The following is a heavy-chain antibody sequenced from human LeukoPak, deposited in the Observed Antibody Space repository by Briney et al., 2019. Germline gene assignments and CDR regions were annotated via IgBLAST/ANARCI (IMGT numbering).Heavy chain of an antibody. J-gene: IGHJ4*02. CDR3: ARSIGVTIFDY. Sequence: SETLSLTCTVSGGSISSYYWSWIRQPPGKGLEWIGYIYYSGSTNYNPSLKSRVTISVDTSKNQFSLKLSSVTAADTAVYYCARSIGVTIFDYWGQGTLVTVSS. D-gene: IGHD3-3*01. CDR1: GGSISSYY. CDR2: IYYSGST. V-gene: IGHV4-59*01.